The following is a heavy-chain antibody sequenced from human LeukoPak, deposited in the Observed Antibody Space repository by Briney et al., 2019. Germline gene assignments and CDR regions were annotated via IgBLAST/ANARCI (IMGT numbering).Heavy chain of an antibody. D-gene: IGHD5-12*01. CDR3: ARDFAERGYDSAEAFDI. V-gene: IGHV4-4*02. J-gene: IGHJ3*02. CDR2: IYHSGST. CDR1: GGSISSSNW. Sequence: PSGTLSLTCAVSGGSISSSNWWSWVRPPPGKGLEWIGEIYHSGSTNYNPSLKSRVTISVDKSKNQFSLKLSSVTAADTAVYYCARDFAERGYDSAEAFDIWGQGTMVTVSS.